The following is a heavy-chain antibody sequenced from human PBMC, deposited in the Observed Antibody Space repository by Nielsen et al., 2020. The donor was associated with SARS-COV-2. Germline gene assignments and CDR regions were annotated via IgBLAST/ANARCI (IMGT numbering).Heavy chain of an antibody. J-gene: IGHJ5*02. V-gene: IGHV3-23*01. Sequence: GESLKISCAASGFTFSSYAMSWVRQAPGKGLEWVSAISGSGGSTYYADSVKGRFTISRDNSKNTLYLQMNSLRAEDTAVYYCAKGGDYVPSWDQGTLVTVSS. D-gene: IGHD4-17*01. CDR2: ISGSGGST. CDR1: GFTFSSYA. CDR3: AKGGDYVPS.